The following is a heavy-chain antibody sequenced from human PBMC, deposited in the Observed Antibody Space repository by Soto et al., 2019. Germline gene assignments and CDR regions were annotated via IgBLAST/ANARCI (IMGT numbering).Heavy chain of an antibody. V-gene: IGHV6-1*01. CDR2: TYYRSNWNN. Sequence: PSQTLSLTCVISGDSVSSNSAAWNWIRQSPSRGLEWLGRTYYRSNWNNDYAVSVKSRITINSDTSKNQFSLQMNSVTPEDTAVYYCARDRYSSSWSQGFDCWGQGTLVTVSS. CDR3: ARDRYSSSWSQGFDC. J-gene: IGHJ4*02. D-gene: IGHD6-13*01. CDR1: GDSVSSNSAA.